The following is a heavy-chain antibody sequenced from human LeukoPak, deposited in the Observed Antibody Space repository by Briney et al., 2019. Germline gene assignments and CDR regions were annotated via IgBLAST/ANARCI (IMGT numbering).Heavy chain of an antibody. CDR2: LSGSGAST. CDR1: GFTFSSYA. Sequence: PGGPLRLSCAASGFTFSSYAMTWVRHAPGQGLEWVSALSGSGASTYYADSVKGRFTISRDNSKNTLYLQMNTLRAEDTAIYYCAKDTVVVPASTALWDYWGRGTLVTVSS. J-gene: IGHJ4*02. CDR3: AKDTVVVPASTALWDY. D-gene: IGHD2-2*01. V-gene: IGHV3-23*01.